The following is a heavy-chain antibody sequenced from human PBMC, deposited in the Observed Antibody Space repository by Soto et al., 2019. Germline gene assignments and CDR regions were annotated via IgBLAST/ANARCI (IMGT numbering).Heavy chain of an antibody. J-gene: IGHJ4*02. CDR3: ASDSQWLPPYYFDY. V-gene: IGHV3-48*02. CDR2: ISSSSSTI. Sequence: EVQLVESGGGLVQPGGSLRLSCAASGFTFSSYSMNWVRQAPGKGLEWVSYISSSSSTIYYADSVKGRFTISRDNAKNLLYLQMNSLRDEDTAVYYCASDSQWLPPYYFDYWGQGTLVTVTS. CDR1: GFTFSSYS. D-gene: IGHD6-19*01.